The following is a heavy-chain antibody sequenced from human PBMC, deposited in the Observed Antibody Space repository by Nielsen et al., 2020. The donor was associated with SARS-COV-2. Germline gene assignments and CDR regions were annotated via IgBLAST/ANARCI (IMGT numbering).Heavy chain of an antibody. CDR3: ARDYRSRYCSSTSCDYYGMDV. D-gene: IGHD2-2*01. CDR2: INPSGGST. Sequence: SVKVSCKASGYTFTSYYMHWVRQAPGQGLEWMGIINPSGGSTSYAQKVQGRVTMTRDTSTSTVYMELSSLRSEDTAVYYCARDYRSRYCSSTSCDYYGMDVWGQGTTVTVSS. V-gene: IGHV1-46*01. CDR1: GYTFTSYY. J-gene: IGHJ6*02.